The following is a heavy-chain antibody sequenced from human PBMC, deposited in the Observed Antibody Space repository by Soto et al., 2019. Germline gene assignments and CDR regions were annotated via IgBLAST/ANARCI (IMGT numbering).Heavy chain of an antibody. CDR2: ISGGGGST. J-gene: IGHJ4*02. Sequence: GGSLRLSCAASGFTFSSYGMHWVRQAPGKGLEWVSVISGGGGSTYYADSVKGRFTISRDNSKNTLYLQMNSLRVEDTAVYYCASRSSGWYFDYWGQGTLVTVSS. V-gene: IGHV3-23*01. D-gene: IGHD6-19*01. CDR1: GFTFSSYG. CDR3: ASRSSGWYFDY.